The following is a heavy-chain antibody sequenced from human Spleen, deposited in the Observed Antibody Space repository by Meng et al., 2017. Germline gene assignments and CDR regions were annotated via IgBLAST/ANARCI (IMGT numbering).Heavy chain of an antibody. J-gene: IGHJ4*02. CDR2: INSVFGTT. CDR3: ARKAGNCISTTCYSLDY. CDR1: GGIFSNYV. V-gene: IGHV1-69*05. D-gene: IGHD2-2*01. Sequence: SVKVSCKALGGIFSNYVIGWVRQAPGQGLEWMGGINSVFGTTNYAQKFQGRVTITTDESTSTVYMELTRLTSEDTAVYFCARKAGNCISTTCYSLDYWGQGTLVTVSS.